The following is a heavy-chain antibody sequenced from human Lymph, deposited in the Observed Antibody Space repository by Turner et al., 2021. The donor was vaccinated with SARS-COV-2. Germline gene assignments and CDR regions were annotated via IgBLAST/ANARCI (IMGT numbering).Heavy chain of an antibody. CDR3: ARGSAGGDV. CDR2: ICYDGSNK. Sequence: VQLMASWGGVVQPGWSLRLSCAASGFTFSSYGMHWVRQAPGKGLWLVAFICYDGSNKYYADSVRGRFTISRDNSKNTLYLQMNSLRAEDTAVYYCARGSAGGDVWGQGTTVTVSS. CDR1: GFTFSSYG. J-gene: IGHJ6*02. V-gene: IGHV3-33*01. D-gene: IGHD6-13*01.